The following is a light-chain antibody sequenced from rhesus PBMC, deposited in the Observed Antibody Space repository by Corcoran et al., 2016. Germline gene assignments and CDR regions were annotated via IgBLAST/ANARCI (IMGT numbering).Light chain of an antibody. V-gene: IGKV1-25*02. J-gene: IGKJ2*01. Sequence: DIQVTQSPSSLSASVGDTVTITCQASQAISNNLAWYQQKPGNVPKLLIYAASTLQTGVPSRFSGSGSGTDFTLTISSLQPEAFATYYCQHGYGVLVSFGQGTKVEIK. CDR2: AAS. CDR3: QHGYGVLVS. CDR1: QAISNN.